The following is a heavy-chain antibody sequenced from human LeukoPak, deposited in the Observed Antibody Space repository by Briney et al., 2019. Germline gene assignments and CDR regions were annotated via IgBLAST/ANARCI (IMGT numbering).Heavy chain of an antibody. CDR3: AKGASSWYGVSDY. D-gene: IGHD6-13*01. J-gene: IGHJ4*02. CDR2: ISWDGGST. CDR1: GFSFDDYV. Sequence: GGSLRLSCAASGFSFDDYVMHWVRQVPGKGLEWVSLISWDGGSTYYADSVKGRFTISRDNSKNSLYLQMNSLRAEDTGLYYCAKGASSWYGVSDYWGQGTLVTVSS. V-gene: IGHV3-43D*03.